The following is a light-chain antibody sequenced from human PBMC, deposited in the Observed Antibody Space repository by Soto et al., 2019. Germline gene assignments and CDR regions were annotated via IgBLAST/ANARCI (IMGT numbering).Light chain of an antibody. CDR3: QQYGTSSIT. CDR1: QTVRSGY. CDR2: GAS. J-gene: IGKJ5*01. V-gene: IGKV3-20*01. Sequence: IGFTPYSSTGSFAPGERAPLPCRASQTVRSGYLAWYQQKPGQAPRLLIYGASSRAIGIPERFSGSGSRTDFTLTISGLEPEDFAVYYCQQYGTSSITFGQGTRLEI.